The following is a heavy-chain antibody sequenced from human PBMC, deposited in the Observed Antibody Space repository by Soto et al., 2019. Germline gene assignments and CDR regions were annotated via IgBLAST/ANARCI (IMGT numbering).Heavy chain of an antibody. Sequence: EVQLVESGGGLVHPGGSLKLSCAASGFPFNGSAMHWVRQASGKGLEWVGRIRSKPNNYATAYAASLKGRFTISRDDSKNTADLQMNSLKTEDTAVYYCAGDFYYNMDVWGQGTAVTVSS. J-gene: IGHJ6*02. CDR3: AGDFYYNMDV. CDR1: GFPFNGSA. V-gene: IGHV3-73*02. CDR2: IRSKPNNYAT.